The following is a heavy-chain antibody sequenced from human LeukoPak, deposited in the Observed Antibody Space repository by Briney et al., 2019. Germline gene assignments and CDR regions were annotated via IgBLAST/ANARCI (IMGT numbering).Heavy chain of an antibody. CDR1: GFTFNTYS. V-gene: IGHV3-30*02. Sequence: GGSLRLSCAASGFTFNTYSMNWVRQAPGKGLEWVAFIRYDGSNKYYADSVKGRFTISRDNSKDTLYVQMNSLRTEDTAVYYCARGAYSSSWSFSPWGQGTLVTVFS. CDR3: ARGAYSSSWSFSP. D-gene: IGHD6-13*01. CDR2: IRYDGSNK. J-gene: IGHJ5*02.